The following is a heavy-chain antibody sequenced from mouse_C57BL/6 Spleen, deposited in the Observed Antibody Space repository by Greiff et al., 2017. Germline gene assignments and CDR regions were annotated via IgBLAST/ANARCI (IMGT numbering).Heavy chain of an antibody. CDR1: GFTFSSYA. CDR3: AREGTGTVYFDY. V-gene: IGHV5-4*01. D-gene: IGHD4-1*01. J-gene: IGHJ2*01. Sequence: EVQRVESGGGLVKPGGSLKLSCAASGFTFSSYAMSWVRQTPEKRLEWVATISDGGSYTYYPDNVKGRFTISRDNAKNNLYLQMSHLKSEDTAMYYCAREGTGTVYFDYWGQGTTLTVSS. CDR2: ISDGGSYT.